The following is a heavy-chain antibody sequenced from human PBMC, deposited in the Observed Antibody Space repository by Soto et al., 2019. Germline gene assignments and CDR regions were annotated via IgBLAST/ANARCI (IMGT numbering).Heavy chain of an antibody. D-gene: IGHD6-19*01. Sequence: QVQLVESGGGVVQPGRSLRLSCAASGFTFSSYGMHWVRQAPGKGLEWVAVISYDGSNKYYADSVQGRFTISRDNSKNTLYLRMNSLRAEDTAGYYCAKEARGYSSGWYRGEWFDPWGEGTLVTVSS. CDR1: GFTFSSYG. CDR3: AKEARGYSSGWYRGEWFDP. J-gene: IGHJ5*02. V-gene: IGHV3-30*18. CDR2: ISYDGSNK.